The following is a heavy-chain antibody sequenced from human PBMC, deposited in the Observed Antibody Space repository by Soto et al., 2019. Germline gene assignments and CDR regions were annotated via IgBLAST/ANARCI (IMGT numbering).Heavy chain of an antibody. CDR2: ISSSGSTI. J-gene: IGHJ6*02. D-gene: IGHD2-2*02. CDR3: ARDQDIVVVPAAISDYYYYGMDV. CDR1: GFTFSDYY. V-gene: IGHV3-11*01. Sequence: QVQLVESGGGVVQPGRSLRLSCAASGFTFSDYYMSWIRQAPGKGLEWVSYISSSGSTIYYADSVKGRFTISRDNAKNSLYLQMNSLRAEDTAVYYCARDQDIVVVPAAISDYYYYGMDVWGQGTTVTVSS.